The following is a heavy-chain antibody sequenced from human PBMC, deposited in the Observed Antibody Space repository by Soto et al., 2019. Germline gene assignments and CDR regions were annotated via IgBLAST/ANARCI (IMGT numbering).Heavy chain of an antibody. V-gene: IGHV3-30-3*01. Sequence: GGSLRLSCAASGFTFSSYAMHWVRQAPGKGLEWVAVISYDGSNKYYADSVKGRFTISRDNSKNTLYLQMNSLRAEDTAVYYCASSSGGYSYGRHDAFDIWGQGTMVTVSS. D-gene: IGHD5-18*01. CDR1: GFTFSSYA. CDR3: ASSSGGYSYGRHDAFDI. CDR2: ISYDGSNK. J-gene: IGHJ3*02.